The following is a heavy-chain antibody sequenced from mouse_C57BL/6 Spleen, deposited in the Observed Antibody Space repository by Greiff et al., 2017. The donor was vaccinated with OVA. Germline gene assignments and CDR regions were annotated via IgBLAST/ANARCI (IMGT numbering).Heavy chain of an antibody. V-gene: IGHV1-26*01. CDR2: INPNNGGT. D-gene: IGHD2-1*01. Sequence: EVQLQQSGPELVKPGASVKISCTASGYTFTDYYMNWVKQSPGKSLEWIGDINPNNGGTSYNQKFKGKATLTVDKSSSTAYLQLRSLTSEDSAFYYCARPGLLWYRYAMDYWGQGASVTVSS. J-gene: IGHJ4*01. CDR1: GYTFTDYY. CDR3: ARPGLLWYRYAMDY.